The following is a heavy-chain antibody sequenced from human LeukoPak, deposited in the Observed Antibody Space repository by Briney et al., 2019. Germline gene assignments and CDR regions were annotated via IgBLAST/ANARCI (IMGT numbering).Heavy chain of an antibody. J-gene: IGHJ6*03. CDR3: ARPALGDYYYMDV. CDR2: IKQDGSEK. V-gene: IGHV3-7*01. Sequence: GSLRLSCAASGFTFSSYWMSWVRQAPGKGLEWVANIKQDGSEKYYVDSVKGRFTISRDNAKNSLYLQMNSLRAEDTAVYYCARPALGDYYYMDVWGKGTTVTVSS. D-gene: IGHD3-16*01. CDR1: GFTFSSYW.